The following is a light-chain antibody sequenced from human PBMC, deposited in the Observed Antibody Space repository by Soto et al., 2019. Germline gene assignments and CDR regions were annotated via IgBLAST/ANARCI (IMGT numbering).Light chain of an antibody. CDR2: GAY. V-gene: IGKV3-20*01. CDR1: QSVNNNF. CDR3: QQYGDSPYT. J-gene: IGKJ2*01. Sequence: ERVLTQSPGTLSLSPGERADLSCRASQSVNNNFLAWYQQRPGQAPRLLIYGAYSRPSGIPDRFSGSGSGTDVTITVSSVERDDFALYYCQQYGDSPYTFGQGTKLQIK.